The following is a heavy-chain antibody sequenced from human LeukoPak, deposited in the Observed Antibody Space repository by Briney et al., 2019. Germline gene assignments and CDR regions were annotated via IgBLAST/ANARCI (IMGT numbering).Heavy chain of an antibody. V-gene: IGHV1-2*02. CDR1: GYTFTGYY. D-gene: IGHD3-9*01. J-gene: IGHJ4*02. Sequence: GASVKVSCKASGYTFTGYYMHWVRQAPGQGLEWMGWINPNSGGTNYAQKFQGRVTMTRDTPISTAYMELSRLRSDDTAVYYCARAVNDILTGYADVGGYWGQGTLVTASS. CDR2: INPNSGGT. CDR3: ARAVNDILTGYADVGGY.